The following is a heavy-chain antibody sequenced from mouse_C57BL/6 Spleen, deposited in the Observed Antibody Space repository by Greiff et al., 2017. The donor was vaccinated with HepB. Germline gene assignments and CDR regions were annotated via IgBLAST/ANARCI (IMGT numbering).Heavy chain of an antibody. D-gene: IGHD2-3*01. CDR3: ARRGLLGAMDY. CDR2: INPGSGGT. V-gene: IGHV1-54*01. J-gene: IGHJ4*01. Sequence: VQLQQSGAELVRPGTSVKVSCKASGYAFTNYLIEWVKQRPGQGLEWIGVINPGSGGTNYNEKFKGKATLTADKSSSTAYMQLSSLTSEDSAVYCCARRGLLGAMDYWGQGTSVTVSS. CDR1: GYAFTNYL.